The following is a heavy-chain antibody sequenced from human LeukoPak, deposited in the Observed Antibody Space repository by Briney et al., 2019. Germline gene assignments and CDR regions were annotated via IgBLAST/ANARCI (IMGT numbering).Heavy chain of an antibody. D-gene: IGHD2-15*01. J-gene: IGHJ4*02. CDR3: ARVSCCGGSCYSDY. CDR2: IYYSGST. CDR1: GGSISSYY. Sequence: PSETLSLTCTVSGGSISSYYWSWLRQPPGQGLEWIGNIYYSGSTNSNHSLKNRATISVDTSNNQFSLKLSSVTAADTAVHYCARVSCCGGSCYSDYWGQRSLPGDSS. V-gene: IGHV4-59*01.